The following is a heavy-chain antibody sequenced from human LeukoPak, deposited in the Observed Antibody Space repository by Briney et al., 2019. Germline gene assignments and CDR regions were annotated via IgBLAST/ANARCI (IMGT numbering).Heavy chain of an antibody. CDR2: IRSKAYGGTT. J-gene: IGHJ4*02. Sequence: GRSLRLSCTASGFTFGDYAMSWVRQAPGKGLEWVGSIRSKAYGGTTEYAASVKGRFTISRDDSKSIAYLQMNSLKTEDTAVYYCTRSLYYYDSSGYYAPGYWGQGTLVTVSS. D-gene: IGHD3-22*01. V-gene: IGHV3-49*04. CDR1: GFTFGDYA. CDR3: TRSLYYYDSSGYYAPGY.